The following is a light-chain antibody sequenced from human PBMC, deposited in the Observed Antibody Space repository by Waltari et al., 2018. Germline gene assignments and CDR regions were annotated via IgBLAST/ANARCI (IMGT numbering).Light chain of an antibody. J-gene: IGKJ2*03. V-gene: IGKV3-15*01. Sequence: ETVMTQSPATLSEFPGDRATLSCRASQSVGTNVAWYQQKPGQAPRLLIYAASTRASDIPTRFSGSGSETEFTVTISSVQSKDFAVYYCQQYDKWPPVSFGQGTNLELK. CDR3: QQYDKWPPVS. CDR2: AAS. CDR1: QSVGTN.